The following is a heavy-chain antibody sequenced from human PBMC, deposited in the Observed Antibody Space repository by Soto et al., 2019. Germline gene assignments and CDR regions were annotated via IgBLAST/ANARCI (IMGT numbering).Heavy chain of an antibody. J-gene: IGHJ3*02. D-gene: IGHD2-21*01. CDR1: GGTFSSYA. Sequence: LVKVSCKASGGTFSSYAISWVLQAPGQGLEWMGGIIPIFGTANYAQKFQGRVTITADESTSTAYMELSSLRSEDTAVYYCALGLFNAGDAFDIWGQGTMVTVSS. CDR3: ALGLFNAGDAFDI. CDR2: IIPIFGTA. V-gene: IGHV1-69*13.